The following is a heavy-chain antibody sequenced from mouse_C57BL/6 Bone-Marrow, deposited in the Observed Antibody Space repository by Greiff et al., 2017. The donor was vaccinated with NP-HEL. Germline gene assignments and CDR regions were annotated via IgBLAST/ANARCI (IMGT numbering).Heavy chain of an antibody. CDR2: INPNNGGT. CDR1: GYTFTDYN. Sequence: VQLKQSGPELVKPGASVKMSCKASGYTFTDYNMHWVKQSHGKSLEWIGYINPNNGGTSYNQKFKGKATLTVNKSSSTAYMELRSLTSEDSAVYYCARPSYSNYPYWYFDVWGTGTTVTVSS. CDR3: ARPSYSNYPYWYFDV. D-gene: IGHD2-5*01. J-gene: IGHJ1*03. V-gene: IGHV1-22*01.